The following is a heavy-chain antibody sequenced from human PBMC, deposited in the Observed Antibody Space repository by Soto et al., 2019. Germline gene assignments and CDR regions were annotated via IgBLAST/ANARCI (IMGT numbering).Heavy chain of an antibody. Sequence: ASVKVSCAASGYRSTSYGISWVRQAPGQGLEWMGWISAYNGNTNYAQKLQGRVTMTTDTSTSTAYMELRSLRSDDTAVYYCVVAAQPYYFDYWGQGTLVTVSS. CDR1: GYRSTSYG. CDR2: ISAYNGNT. J-gene: IGHJ4*02. CDR3: VVAAQPYYFDY. V-gene: IGHV1-18*01. D-gene: IGHD2-15*01.